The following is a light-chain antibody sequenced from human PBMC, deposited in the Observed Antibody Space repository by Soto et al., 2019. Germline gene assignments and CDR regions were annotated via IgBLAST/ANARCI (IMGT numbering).Light chain of an antibody. CDR3: QHYNSYSEA. J-gene: IGKJ1*01. CDR1: QTISSW. CDR2: KAS. V-gene: IGKV1-5*03. Sequence: DIEMAQCPSTLYGSVGGRVTITCRASQTISSWLAWYQQKPGKAPKLLIYKASTLKSGVPSRFSGGGSGTEFTLTISSLQPDDFATYYCQHYNSYSEAFGQGTKVDIK.